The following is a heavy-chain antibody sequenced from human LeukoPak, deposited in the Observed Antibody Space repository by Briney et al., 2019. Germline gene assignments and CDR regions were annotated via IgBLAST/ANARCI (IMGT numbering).Heavy chain of an antibody. CDR1: GYSFTSYW. J-gene: IGHJ4*02. V-gene: IGHV5-51*01. CDR3: ATSWADDSSGIKRGGFDY. Sequence: GESLKISCKGSGYSFTSYWIGWVRQMPGKGLEWMGIIYPGDSDTRYSPSFQGQVTISADKSISTAYLQWSSLKASDTAMYYCATSWADDSSGIKRGGFDYWGQGTLVTVSS. CDR2: IYPGDSDT. D-gene: IGHD3-22*01.